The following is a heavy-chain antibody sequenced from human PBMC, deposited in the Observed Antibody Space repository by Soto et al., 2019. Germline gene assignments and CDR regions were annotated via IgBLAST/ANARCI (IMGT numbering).Heavy chain of an antibody. V-gene: IGHV4-59*08. CDR1: GGSISGYY. J-gene: IGHJ3*02. D-gene: IGHD3-10*01. Sequence: SETLSLTCTVSGGSISGYYWSWIRQPPGKGLEWIGYMYKTGSTVYNPSLKSRVTISVDTSKNQFSLKLSSVTAADTAVYYCARRYGSFFDIWGQGTMVTVSS. CDR2: MYKTGST. CDR3: ARRYGSFFDI.